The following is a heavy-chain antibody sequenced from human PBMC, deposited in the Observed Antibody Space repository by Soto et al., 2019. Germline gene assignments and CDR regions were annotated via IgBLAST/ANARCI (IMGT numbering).Heavy chain of an antibody. J-gene: IGHJ3*02. Sequence: SETLSLTCTVSGGSISSSSYYWGWIRQPPGKGLEWIGSIYYSGSTYYNPSLKSRVTISVDTSKNQFSLKLSSVTAADTAVYYCARPSSGYPPDAFDIWGQGTMVTVSS. CDR3: ARPSSGYPPDAFDI. D-gene: IGHD3-22*01. CDR1: GGSISSSSYY. CDR2: IYYSGST. V-gene: IGHV4-39*01.